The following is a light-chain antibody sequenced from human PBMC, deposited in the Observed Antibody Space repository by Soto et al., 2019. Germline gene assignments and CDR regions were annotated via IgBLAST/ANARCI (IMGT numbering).Light chain of an antibody. CDR1: SSDVGGYNY. CDR3: SSYAGSSNV. Sequence: QSVLTQPPSASGSPGQSVAISCTGTSSDVGGYNYVSWYQQHPGKAPKLMIYEVNKRPSGVPDRFSGSKSGNTASLTVSGHQAEDEADYYCSSYAGSSNVFGTGTKGTVL. J-gene: IGLJ1*01. CDR2: EVN. V-gene: IGLV2-8*01.